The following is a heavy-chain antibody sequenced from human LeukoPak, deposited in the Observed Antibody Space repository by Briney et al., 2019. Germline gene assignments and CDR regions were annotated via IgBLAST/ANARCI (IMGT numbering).Heavy chain of an antibody. J-gene: IGHJ4*02. CDR2: IYSRGST. CDR3: TRDPPYCSGGTCYPNYFDY. V-gene: IGHV3-53*01. Sequence: GGSLRLSCAASGFTVNNNYMSWVRQAPGKGLEWVSIIYSRGSTYYADSVKGRFTISRDSSNNTLYLQMNSLRAEDAAIYYCTRDPPYCSGGTCYPNYFDYWGRGTPVTVSS. D-gene: IGHD2-15*01. CDR1: GFTVNNNY.